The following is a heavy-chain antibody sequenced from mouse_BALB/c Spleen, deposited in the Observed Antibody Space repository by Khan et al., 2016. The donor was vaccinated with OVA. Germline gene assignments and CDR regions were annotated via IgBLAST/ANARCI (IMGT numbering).Heavy chain of an antibody. CDR2: INPSNGYT. CDR1: GYTFTTYT. CDR3: AREGAYYRSDGWFSY. D-gene: IGHD2-14*01. V-gene: IGHV1-4*01. J-gene: IGHJ3*01. Sequence: QVQLQQSGAELARPGASVKMSCKASGYTFTTYTMHWVKQRPGQGLEWIGYINPSNGYTNYNQKFKDKSTLTADKSSSTAYMQLSSLTSDYSAVYYCAREGAYYRSDGWFSYWGQGTLVTVS.